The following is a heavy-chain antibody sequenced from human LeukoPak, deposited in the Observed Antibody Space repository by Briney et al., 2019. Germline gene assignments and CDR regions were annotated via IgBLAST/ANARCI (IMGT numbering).Heavy chain of an antibody. CDR1: GYTFTGYH. V-gene: IGHV1-2*06. D-gene: IGHD2-2*01. CDR2: INPNSGDT. CDR3: ARDYCSSTSCLFDY. Sequence: KVSCKASGYTFTGYHMHWVRQAPGQGLEWMGRINPNSGDTNYAQKFQGRVTMTRDTSISTAYMELSRLRSDDTAVYYCARDYCSSTSCLFDYWGQGTLVTVSS. J-gene: IGHJ4*02.